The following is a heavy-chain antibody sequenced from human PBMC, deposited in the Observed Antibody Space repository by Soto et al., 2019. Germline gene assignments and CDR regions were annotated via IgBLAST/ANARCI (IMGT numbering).Heavy chain of an antibody. CDR1: GGSISSYY. CDR3: ARSTRCFDWLLNYFDY. Sequence: PSETLSLTCTVSGGSISSYYWSWIRQPPGKGLEWIGYIYYSGSTNYNPSLKSRVTISVDTSKNQFSLKLSSATAADTAVYYCARSTRCFDWLLNYFDYWGQGTLVTVSS. D-gene: IGHD3-9*01. V-gene: IGHV4-59*12. CDR2: IYYSGST. J-gene: IGHJ4*02.